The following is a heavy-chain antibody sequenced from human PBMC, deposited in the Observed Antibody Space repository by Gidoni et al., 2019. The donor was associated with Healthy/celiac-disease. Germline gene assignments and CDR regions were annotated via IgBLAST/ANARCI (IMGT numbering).Heavy chain of an antibody. Sequence: EVQLVDSGGGLVQPGGSLKLSCAASGFTFSGSAMHWVRQASGKGLEWVGRIRSKANSYAKAYAASVKGRFTISRDDSKNTAYLQMNSLKTEDTAVYYCTSHQYSSSWYQSDYWGQGTLVTVSS. CDR1: GFTFSGSA. D-gene: IGHD6-13*01. V-gene: IGHV3-73*01. CDR3: TSHQYSSSWYQSDY. J-gene: IGHJ4*02. CDR2: IRSKANSYAK.